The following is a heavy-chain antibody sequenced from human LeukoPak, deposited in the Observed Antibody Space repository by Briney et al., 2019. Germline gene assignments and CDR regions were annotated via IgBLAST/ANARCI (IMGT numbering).Heavy chain of an antibody. J-gene: IGHJ3*02. CDR2: IRYDGSNK. V-gene: IGHV3-30*02. Sequence: GGSLRLSCAASGFTFSSYGMHWVRQAPGKGLEWVAFIRYDGSNKYYADSVKGRFTISRDNSKNTLYLQMNSLRAEDTAVYYCAKDWRYCSSTSCYKGAFDIWGQGTMVTVSS. CDR3: AKDWRYCSSTSCYKGAFDI. CDR1: GFTFSSYG. D-gene: IGHD2-2*02.